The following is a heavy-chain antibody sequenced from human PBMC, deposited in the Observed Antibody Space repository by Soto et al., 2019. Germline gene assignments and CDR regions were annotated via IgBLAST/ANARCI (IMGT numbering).Heavy chain of an antibody. V-gene: IGHV1-69*02. CDR2: IIPILGIA. CDR1: GGTFSSYT. CDR3: ASPYYYDSSGYYFY. D-gene: IGHD3-22*01. Sequence: SVKVSCKASGGTFSSYTISWVRQAPGQGLEWMGRIIPILGIANYAQKFQGRVTITADKSTSTAYMELSSLRSEGTAVYYCASPYYYDSSGYYFYWGQGTMVTVSS. J-gene: IGHJ4*03.